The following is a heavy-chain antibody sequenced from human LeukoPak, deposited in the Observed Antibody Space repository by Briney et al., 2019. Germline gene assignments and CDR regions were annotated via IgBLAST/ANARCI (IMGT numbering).Heavy chain of an antibody. V-gene: IGHV1-46*01. D-gene: IGHD1-26*01. Sequence: ASVKVSCKASGYTFTSYGISWVRQAPGQGLEWMGLINPSGSSTIYAQKFQGRATMTRDMSTSTDYMELSSLRSEDTAVYYYARDNSVGDYAWWFDPWGQGTLVTASS. CDR2: INPSGSST. CDR1: GYTFTSYG. CDR3: ARDNSVGDYAWWFDP. J-gene: IGHJ5*02.